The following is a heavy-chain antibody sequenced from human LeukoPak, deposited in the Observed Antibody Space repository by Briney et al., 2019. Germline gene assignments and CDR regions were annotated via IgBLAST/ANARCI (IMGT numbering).Heavy chain of an antibody. Sequence: PSETLSLTCAVYGGSFSGYYWSWIRQPPGKGLEWIGEINHSGSTNYNPSLKSRVTISVDTSKTQFSLKLSSVTAADTAVYYCARGRPYYYDSSGDYWGQGTLVTVSS. CDR3: ARGRPYYYDSSGDY. CDR2: INHSGST. V-gene: IGHV4-34*01. D-gene: IGHD3-22*01. J-gene: IGHJ4*02. CDR1: GGSFSGYY.